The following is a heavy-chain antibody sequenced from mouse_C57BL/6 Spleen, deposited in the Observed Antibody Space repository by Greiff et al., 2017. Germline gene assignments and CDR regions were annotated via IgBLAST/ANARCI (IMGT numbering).Heavy chain of an antibody. V-gene: IGHV1-53*01. CDR1: GYTFTSYW. Sequence: VQLQQPGTELVKPGASVKLSCKASGYTFTSYWMHWVKQRPGQGLEWIGNINPSNGGTNYNEKFKSKATLTVDKSSSTAYMQLSSLTSEDSAVYYCARDDGPYYYAMDYWGQGTSVTVSS. J-gene: IGHJ4*01. CDR2: INPSNGGT. CDR3: ARDDGPYYYAMDY. D-gene: IGHD2-3*01.